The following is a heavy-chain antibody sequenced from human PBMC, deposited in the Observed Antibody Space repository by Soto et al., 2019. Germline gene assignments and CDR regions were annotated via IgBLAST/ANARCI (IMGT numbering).Heavy chain of an antibody. CDR2: IKSKTDGGTT. CDR3: TTGGSSWWDLDY. Sequence: EEQLAESGGGLVKPGGSLRLSCAASGFTFNNAWMSWVRQAPGKGLEWIGRIKSKTDGGTTDYAAPVKGRFTISRDDSKNTLLLQMNSLKTEDTAVYYCTTGGSSWWDLDYWGQGTLVTVSS. CDR1: GFTFNNAW. D-gene: IGHD6-13*01. J-gene: IGHJ4*02. V-gene: IGHV3-15*01.